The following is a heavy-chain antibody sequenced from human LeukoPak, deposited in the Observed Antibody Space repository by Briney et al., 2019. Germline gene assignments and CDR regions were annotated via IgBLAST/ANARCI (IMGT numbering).Heavy chain of an antibody. CDR2: IYHTGSA. CDR3: ARSCTSTTCILRGFDY. J-gene: IGHJ4*02. CDR1: GYSFSSGHY. D-gene: IGHD2-2*01. Sequence: SETLSHTCSVSGYSFSSGHYWGWIRQPPGKGLEWIANIYHTGSAHYNPSLKSRVTISVDTSKNQFSLKLSSVTAADTAVYYCARSCTSTTCILRGFDYWGQGTLVTVSS. V-gene: IGHV4-38-2*01.